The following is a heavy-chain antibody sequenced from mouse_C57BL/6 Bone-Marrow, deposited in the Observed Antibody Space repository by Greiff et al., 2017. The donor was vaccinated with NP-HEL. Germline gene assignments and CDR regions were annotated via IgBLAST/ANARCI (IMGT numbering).Heavy chain of an antibody. D-gene: IGHD1-1*01. J-gene: IGHJ1*03. CDR3: ARRGVVEDWYFDV. Sequence: EVQGVESGGGLVKPGGSLKLSCAASGFTFSDYGMHWVRQAPEKGLEWVAYISSGSSTIYYADTVKGRFTISRDYAKNTLFLQMTSLRSEDTAMYSCARRGVVEDWYFDVWGTGTTVTVSS. CDR1: GFTFSDYG. CDR2: ISSGSSTI. V-gene: IGHV5-17*01.